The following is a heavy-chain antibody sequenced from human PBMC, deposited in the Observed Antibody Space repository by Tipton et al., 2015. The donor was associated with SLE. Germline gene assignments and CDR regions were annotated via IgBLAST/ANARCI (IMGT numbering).Heavy chain of an antibody. CDR1: GFTFSSFA. CDR3: ARDLGLLRFLEWSPDY. CDR2: IWFDGSNT. V-gene: IGHV3-33*01. Sequence: SLRLSCAASGFTFSSFAMHWVRQTPGKGLEWLAFIWFDGSNTNYADSVKGRFTISRDNSKDTLYLQMDGLRVEDTAVYYCARDLGLLRFLEWSPDYWGQGTLVTVSP. J-gene: IGHJ4*02. D-gene: IGHD3-3*01.